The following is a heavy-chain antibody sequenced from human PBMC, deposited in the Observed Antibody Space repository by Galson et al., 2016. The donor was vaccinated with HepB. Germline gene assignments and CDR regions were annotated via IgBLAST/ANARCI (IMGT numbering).Heavy chain of an antibody. Sequence: CAISGDSVSNKIAAWNWIRQSPSRGLEWLGRTYHRSKWYNDYAVSVKSRMTINRDTSKNQFSLRLNSVTPEDTAVYYCARDIFNDSSGYSGNFDCWGQGTLVTVSS. D-gene: IGHD3-22*01. J-gene: IGHJ4*02. CDR2: TYHRSKWYN. CDR1: GDSVSNKIAA. V-gene: IGHV6-1*01. CDR3: ARDIFNDSSGYSGNFDC.